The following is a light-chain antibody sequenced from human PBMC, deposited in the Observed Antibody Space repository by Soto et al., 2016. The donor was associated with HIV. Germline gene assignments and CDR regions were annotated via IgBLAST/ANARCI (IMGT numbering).Light chain of an antibody. Sequence: SYELTQPLSVSVYPGQTASITCSGANLWDKYVFWYQQKPGQSPLLVIQENNRRPSGVPERFSGSNSWGTATLTITGTQATDEADYYCQVWDIKDYIFGPGTKVTVL. CDR1: NLWDKY. CDR2: ENN. J-gene: IGLJ1*01. V-gene: IGLV3-1*01. CDR3: QVWDIKDYI.